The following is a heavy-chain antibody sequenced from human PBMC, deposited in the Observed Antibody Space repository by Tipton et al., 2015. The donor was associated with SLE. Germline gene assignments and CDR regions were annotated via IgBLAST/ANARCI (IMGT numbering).Heavy chain of an antibody. V-gene: IGHV4-38-2*02. CDR3: ARDGTVTGDGMDV. CDR2: IYHSGST. Sequence: WGWIRQPPGKGLEWIGSIYHSGSTYYNPSLTSRVTISVDTSKNQFSLKLSSVTAADTAVYYCARDGTVTGDGMDVWGQGTTVTVSS. D-gene: IGHD4-17*01. J-gene: IGHJ6*02.